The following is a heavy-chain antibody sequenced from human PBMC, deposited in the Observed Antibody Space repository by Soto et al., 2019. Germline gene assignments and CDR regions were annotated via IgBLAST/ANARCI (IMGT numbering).Heavy chain of an antibody. CDR2: IIPLHNTS. CDR3: ASWSAWNTLSYHGMDV. J-gene: IGHJ6*02. Sequence: SVKVSCKVSGGAFTNYSLNWVRHIPGQGLEWLGGIIPLHNTSNYSEKFVGRVSVTADISSSTVYMHLSGLTSGDTATYYCASWSAWNTLSYHGMDVWGQGTTVTVSS. CDR1: GGAFTNYS. V-gene: IGHV1-69*08. D-gene: IGHD1-1*01.